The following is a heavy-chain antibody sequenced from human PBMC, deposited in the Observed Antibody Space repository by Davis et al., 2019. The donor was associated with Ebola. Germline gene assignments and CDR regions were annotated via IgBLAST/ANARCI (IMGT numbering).Heavy chain of an antibody. V-gene: IGHV3-11*01. Sequence: GESLKISCAASGFTFSDYYMTWIRQAPGTGLEYVSYISGSDSPIYYADSVKGRITISRDNAKSSLYLQMNNLRAEDTAVYYCARLTLTGALDYWGQGTLVTVSS. D-gene: IGHD3-9*01. J-gene: IGHJ4*02. CDR2: ISGSDSPI. CDR3: ARLTLTGALDY. CDR1: GFTFSDYY.